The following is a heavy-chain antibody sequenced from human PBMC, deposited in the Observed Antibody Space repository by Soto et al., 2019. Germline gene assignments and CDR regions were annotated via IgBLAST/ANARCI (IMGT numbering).Heavy chain of an antibody. D-gene: IGHD3-22*01. CDR2: ISAYDGNT. J-gene: IGHJ6*02. CDR3: ARGGYYDSSGARNYYYYGMNV. V-gene: IGHV1-18*01. CDR1: GYTFTSYG. Sequence: QVQLVQSGAEVKKPGASVKVSCKASGYTFTSYGISWVRQAPGQGLEWLGWISAYDGNTNYAQILQGRVSMTTDTSTRXAXMXXRSLRSDDTAVYYCARGGYYDSSGARNYYYYGMNVWGQGTTVPVSS.